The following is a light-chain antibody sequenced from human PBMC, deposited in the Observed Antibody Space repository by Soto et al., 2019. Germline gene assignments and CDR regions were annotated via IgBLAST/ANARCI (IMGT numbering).Light chain of an antibody. CDR2: EVS. V-gene: IGLV2-14*01. CDR3: SSYTSSSTKV. Sequence: QSALTQPASVSGSPGQTITISCTGTSSDVGGYNYVSCYQQHTGTAPKLMIYEVSNRPSGVSNRFSGSKSGNTAALTISGLQAEDEADYYCSSYTSSSTKVFGGGTKLTVL. J-gene: IGLJ2*01. CDR1: SSDVGGYNY.